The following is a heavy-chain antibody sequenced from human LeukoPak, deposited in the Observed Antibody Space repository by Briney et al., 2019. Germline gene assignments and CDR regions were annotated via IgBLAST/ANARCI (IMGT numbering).Heavy chain of an antibody. Sequence: GGSLRLSCAASGFTFSSYGMHWVRQAPGKGLEWVAVISYDGSNKYYADSVKGRFTISRDNSKNTLCLQMNSLRAEDTAVYYCAKDSGLGIAVAGDFDYWGQGTLVTVSS. J-gene: IGHJ4*02. CDR1: GFTFSSYG. D-gene: IGHD6-19*01. V-gene: IGHV3-30*18. CDR3: AKDSGLGIAVAGDFDY. CDR2: ISYDGSNK.